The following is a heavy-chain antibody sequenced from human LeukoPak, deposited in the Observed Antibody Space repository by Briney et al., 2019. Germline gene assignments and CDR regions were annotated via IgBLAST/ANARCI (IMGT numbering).Heavy chain of an antibody. J-gene: IGHJ4*02. Sequence: GGSLRLSCAASGFTFSSYAMSWVRQAPGKGLEWVSAISGSGGSTYYADSVKGRFTISRDNSKNTLYLQMNSLRVEDTAVYYRAKDRRVGATAYYFDYWGQGTLVTVSS. D-gene: IGHD1-26*01. V-gene: IGHV3-23*01. CDR3: AKDRRVGATAYYFDY. CDR1: GFTFSSYA. CDR2: ISGSGGST.